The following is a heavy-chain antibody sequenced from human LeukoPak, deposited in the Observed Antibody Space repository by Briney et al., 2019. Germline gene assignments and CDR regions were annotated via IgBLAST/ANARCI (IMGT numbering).Heavy chain of an antibody. Sequence: GGSLRLSCAASGFTFSSYAMSWVRQAPGKGLEWVSAISNSGGSTYYADSVKGRFAISRDNSKNTLYLQMNSLRAEDTAVYYCAKGLDPLFDYSGQGSLVTVYS. CDR1: GFTFSSYA. CDR3: AKGLDPLFDY. J-gene: IGHJ4*02. V-gene: IGHV3-23*01. CDR2: ISNSGGST.